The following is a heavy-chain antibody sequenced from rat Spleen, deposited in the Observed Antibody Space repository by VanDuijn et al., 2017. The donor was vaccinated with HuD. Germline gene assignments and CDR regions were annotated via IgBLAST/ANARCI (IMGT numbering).Heavy chain of an antibody. J-gene: IGHJ3*01. V-gene: IGHV3-1*01. D-gene: IGHD1-1*01. CDR2: ISYSSST. CDR3: TTVLQGHGFAY. Sequence: EVQLQESGPGLVKPSQSLSLTCSVTGYSITSNYWGWIRKFPGNKMEWIGHISYSSSTTYNPSLKSRISITRDTSKNQFFLQVNSVTTEDTATYYCTTVLQGHGFAYWGQGTLVTVSS. CDR1: GYSITSNY.